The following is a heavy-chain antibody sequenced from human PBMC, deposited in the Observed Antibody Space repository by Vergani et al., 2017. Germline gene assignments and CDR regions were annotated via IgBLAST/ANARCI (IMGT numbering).Heavy chain of an antibody. CDR3: AKANPRNSGYDYLYYYRAMDV. Sequence: EVQLLEPGGDLVQPGGSLRLSCAASGFTFNHYAMNWVRQAPGKGLEWVSVISGIGGSTYYAGCLKGGFTISRSSSKNTLYLQMNSLSAGDTAVYYCAKANPRNSGYDYLYYYRAMDVWGQGTTVTVSS. D-gene: IGHD5-12*01. J-gene: IGHJ6*02. CDR1: GFTFNHYA. CDR2: ISGIGGST. V-gene: IGHV3-23*01.